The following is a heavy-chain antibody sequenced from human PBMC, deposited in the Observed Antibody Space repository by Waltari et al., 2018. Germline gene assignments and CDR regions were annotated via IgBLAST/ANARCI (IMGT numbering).Heavy chain of an antibody. CDR3: ARVGDCSSTSCYEDWFDP. Sequence: QVQLQQWGAGLLKPSETLSLTCAVYGGSFSGYYWSWIRQPPGKGLEWIGEINHSGSTNYNPSRRSRVTISVDTSKNQFSLKLSSVTAADTAVYYCARVGDCSSTSCYEDWFDPWGQGTLVTVSS. V-gene: IGHV4-34*01. CDR2: INHSGST. J-gene: IGHJ5*02. D-gene: IGHD2-2*01. CDR1: GGSFSGYY.